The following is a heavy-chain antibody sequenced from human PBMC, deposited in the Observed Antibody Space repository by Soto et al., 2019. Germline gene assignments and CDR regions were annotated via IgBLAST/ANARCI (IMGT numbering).Heavy chain of an antibody. CDR2: IIPILGIA. CDR3: ARGHNIVAVTDPNHDAFDS. J-gene: IGHJ3*02. CDR1: GDTFSSYT. D-gene: IGHD2-2*01. V-gene: IGHV1-69*02. Sequence: QVELVQSGAEVKKPGSSVKVSCKASGDTFSSYTISWVRQAPGQGLEWMGRIIPILGIANYAQKLQGRVMITADKSRSPAYMELSSLRGEDTAVYYCARGHNIVAVTDPNHDAFDSWGRGAMVTVSS.